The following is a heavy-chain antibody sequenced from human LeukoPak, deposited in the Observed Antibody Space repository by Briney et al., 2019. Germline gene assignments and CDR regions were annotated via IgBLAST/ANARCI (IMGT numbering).Heavy chain of an antibody. CDR1: GGSISSGGYS. D-gene: IGHD6-19*01. J-gene: IGHJ4*02. CDR2: IYHSGST. CDR3: ARGPNYSSGWFVFDY. Sequence: SETLSLTCAVSGGSISSGGYSWSWIRQPLGKGLEWIGYIYHSGSTYYNPSLKSRVTISVDRSKNQFSLKLSSVTAADTAVYYCARGPNYSSGWFVFDYWGQGTLVTVSS. V-gene: IGHV4-30-2*01.